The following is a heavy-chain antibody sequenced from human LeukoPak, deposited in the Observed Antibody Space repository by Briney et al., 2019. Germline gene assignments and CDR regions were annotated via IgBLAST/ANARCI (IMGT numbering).Heavy chain of an antibody. CDR3: ARLWEGYCSSTSYYPDY. CDR1: GYSFPSYW. V-gene: IGHV5-51*01. CDR2: IFPGDSDT. Sequence: GESLKISCKGSGYSFPSYWIGWVRQMPGKGLEWMGIIFPGDSDTRYSPSFQGQVTISADKSISTAYLQWSSLKASDTAMYYCARLWEGYCSSTSYYPDYWGQGSLVTVAS. J-gene: IGHJ4*02. D-gene: IGHD2-2*01.